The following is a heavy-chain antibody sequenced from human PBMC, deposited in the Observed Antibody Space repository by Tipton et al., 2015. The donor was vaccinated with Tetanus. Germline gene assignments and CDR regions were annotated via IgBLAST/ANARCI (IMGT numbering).Heavy chain of an antibody. CDR3: AKGDPGNFDS. J-gene: IGHJ1*01. V-gene: IGHV5-51*01. Sequence: QLVQSGAEVKEAGESLRISCKASGYRFSSYWIAWVRQMPGKGLGWVGLIYPGDSDTKISPSFRGQVTFTVDKSITTAYLQWSSLKASDTAIYYCAKGDPGNFDSWGQGTQVIVSS. CDR1: GYRFSSYW. CDR2: IYPGDSDT. D-gene: IGHD3-9*01.